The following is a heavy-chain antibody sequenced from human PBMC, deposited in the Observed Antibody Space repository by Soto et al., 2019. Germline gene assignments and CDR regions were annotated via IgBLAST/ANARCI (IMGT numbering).Heavy chain of an antibody. Sequence: SETLSLTCTVSGGSISSYYWSWIRQPPGKGLEWIGYIYYSGSTNYNPSLKSRVTISVETSKNQFSLKLSSVTAADTAVYYCARQGLLWFGELLEPLDAFDIWGQGTMVTVSS. CDR1: GGSISSYY. V-gene: IGHV4-59*01. CDR2: IYYSGST. J-gene: IGHJ3*02. D-gene: IGHD3-10*01. CDR3: ARQGLLWFGELLEPLDAFDI.